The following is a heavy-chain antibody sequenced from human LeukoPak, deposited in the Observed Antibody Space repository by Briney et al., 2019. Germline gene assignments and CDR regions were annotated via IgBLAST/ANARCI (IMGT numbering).Heavy chain of an antibody. Sequence: ASVKVSCKASGYTFSGYYVHWVRQAPGQGLEWMGCINPNSGGTKYAQKFQGRVTMTRDTSISTAYMELSRLRSDDTAVYYCARSAESSSWVEFDYWGQGTLVTVSS. CDR2: INPNSGGT. CDR3: ARSAESSSWVEFDY. J-gene: IGHJ4*02. V-gene: IGHV1-2*02. CDR1: GYTFSGYY. D-gene: IGHD6-13*01.